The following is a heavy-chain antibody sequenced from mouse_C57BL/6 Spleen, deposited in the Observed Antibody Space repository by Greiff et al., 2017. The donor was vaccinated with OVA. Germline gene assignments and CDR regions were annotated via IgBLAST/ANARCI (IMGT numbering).Heavy chain of an antibody. Sequence: QVQLQQPGAELVMPGASVKLSCKASGYTFTSYWMHWVKQRPGQGLEWIGEIDPSDSYTNYNQKFKGKSTLTVDKSSSTAYMQLSSLTSEDSAVYYCASTGTNAMDDWGQGTSVTVSS. CDR2: IDPSDSYT. D-gene: IGHD3-3*01. CDR3: ASTGTNAMDD. J-gene: IGHJ4*01. V-gene: IGHV1-69*01. CDR1: GYTFTSYW.